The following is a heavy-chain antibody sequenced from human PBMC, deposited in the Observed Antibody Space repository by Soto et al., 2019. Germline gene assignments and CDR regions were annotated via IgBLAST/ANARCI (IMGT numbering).Heavy chain of an antibody. CDR1: GGSISSSSYY. CDR2: IYYSGST. J-gene: IGHJ6*02. Sequence: QLQLQESGPGLVKPSETLSLTCTVSGGSISSSSYYWGWIRQPPGKGLEWIGNIYYSGSTYYNPFLTSPXTISVDTSKNQFSLKLSAVTAADTAVYYCARLVDVWGQGTTVTVSS. V-gene: IGHV4-39*01. CDR3: ARLVDV.